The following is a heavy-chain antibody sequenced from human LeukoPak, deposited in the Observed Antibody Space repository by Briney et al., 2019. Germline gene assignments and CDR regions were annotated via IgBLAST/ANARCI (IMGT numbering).Heavy chain of an antibody. Sequence: GGSLRLSCAASGFTFSDYYMSWIRQAPGKGLEWVSYISSSGSTIYYADSVKGRFTISRDNAKNSLYLQMNSLRAEDTAVYYCARAPATRTAATIFGVVTTYDAFGIWGQGTMVTVSS. V-gene: IGHV3-11*01. J-gene: IGHJ3*02. CDR1: GFTFSDYY. CDR2: ISSSGSTI. CDR3: ARAPATRTAATIFGVVTTYDAFGI. D-gene: IGHD3-3*01.